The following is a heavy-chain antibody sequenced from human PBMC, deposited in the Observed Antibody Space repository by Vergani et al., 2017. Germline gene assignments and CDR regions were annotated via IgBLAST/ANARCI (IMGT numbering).Heavy chain of an antibody. CDR2: ISWDGGST. J-gene: IGHJ4*02. CDR3: AKTPGPHPEFWSGYFDY. V-gene: IGHV3-43*01. D-gene: IGHD3-3*01. CDR1: GFTFDDYT. Sequence: EVQLVESGGVVVQPGGSLRLSCAASGFTFDDYTMHWVRQAPGKGLEWVSLISWDGGSTYYADSVKGRFTISRDNSKNSLYLQMNSLRAEDTAVYYCAKTPGPHPEFWSGYFDYWGQGTLVTVSS.